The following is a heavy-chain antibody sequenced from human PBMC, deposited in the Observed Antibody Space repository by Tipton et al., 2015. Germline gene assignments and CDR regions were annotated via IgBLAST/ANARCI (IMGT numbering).Heavy chain of an antibody. V-gene: IGHV3-15*07. Sequence: SLRLSCAASGFDFTRTWIYWVRQAPGKGLEWVARIKSKDDGGTTEYAAPVQGRFTISRDDLKKALFLEMNSLKTEDTAVYYCARARESLGYCPPYLWGRGTLVTVSS. CDR1: GFDFTRTW. CDR2: IKSKDDGGTT. J-gene: IGHJ2*01. D-gene: IGHD2-2*03. CDR3: ARARESLGYCPPYL.